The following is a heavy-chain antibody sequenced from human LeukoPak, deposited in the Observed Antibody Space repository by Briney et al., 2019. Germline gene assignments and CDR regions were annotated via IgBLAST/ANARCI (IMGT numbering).Heavy chain of an antibody. CDR2: IYSDNT. CDR3: ARRAGAYSHPYDY. V-gene: IGHV3-53*01. CDR1: GVTVSTNS. Sequence: GGSLRLSCTVSGVTVSTNSMSWVRQAPGKGLEWVSFIYSDNTHYSDSVKGRFTISRDNSKNNLYLKMNSLRAEDTAVYYCARRAGAYSHPYDYWGQGTLVTVSS. D-gene: IGHD4/OR15-4a*01. J-gene: IGHJ4*02.